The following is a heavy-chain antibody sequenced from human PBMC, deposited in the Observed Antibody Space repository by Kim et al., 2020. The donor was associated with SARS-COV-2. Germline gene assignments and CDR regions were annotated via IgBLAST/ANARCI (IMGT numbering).Heavy chain of an antibody. Sequence: GGSLRLSCEASDFSFRGSAMHWVRQAPGKGLEWVALIWHDGRKTFYSDSVTGRFTISRDNSKYTLYLQMASLRVEDTAVYYCAKEAIGGIKMGYDVWGQGTLVSVSS. D-gene: IGHD2-2*01. J-gene: IGHJ4*02. V-gene: IGHV3-33*06. CDR3: AKEAIGGIKMGYDV. CDR2: IWHDGRKT. CDR1: DFSFRGSA.